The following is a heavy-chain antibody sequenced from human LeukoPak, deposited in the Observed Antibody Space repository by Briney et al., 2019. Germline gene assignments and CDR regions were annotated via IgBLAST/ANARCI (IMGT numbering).Heavy chain of an antibody. CDR2: IYYSGST. CDR3: ARMYYYGSGPWYFDY. V-gene: IGHV4-59*01. Sequence: PSETLSLTCTVSGGSISSYYWSWIRQPPGKGLEWIGYIYYSGSTNYNPSLKGRVTISVDTSKNQFSLKLSSVTAADTAVYYCARMYYYGSGPWYFDYWGQGTLVTVSS. D-gene: IGHD3-10*01. CDR1: GGSISSYY. J-gene: IGHJ4*02.